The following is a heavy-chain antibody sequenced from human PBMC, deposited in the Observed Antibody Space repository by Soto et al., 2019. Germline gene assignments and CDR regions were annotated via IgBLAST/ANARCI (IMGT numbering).Heavy chain of an antibody. CDR1: GFTFNNYN. CDR2: ISSKSNQI. CDR3: AKYRGLGSPVSCGLDF. Sequence: EVQVVESGGGLVKPGGSLRLSCAASGFTFNNYNMNWVRQGPGKGLEWVASISSKSNQIFHADSVKGRFTISRDNTKNSLYLQMISLRAEDTAVYYCAKYRGLGSPVSCGLDFWGQGTTVTVSS. D-gene: IGHD3-10*01. V-gene: IGHV3-21*01. J-gene: IGHJ6*02.